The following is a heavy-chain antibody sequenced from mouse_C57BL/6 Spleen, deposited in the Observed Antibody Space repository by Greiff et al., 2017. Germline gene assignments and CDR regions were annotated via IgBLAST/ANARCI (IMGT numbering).Heavy chain of an antibody. J-gene: IGHJ2*01. CDR2: FSSGGGYN. Sequence: EVQGVESGGDLVKPGGSLKLSCAASGFTFSSYGMSWVRQTPDKRLGWVATFSSGGGYNYYPDSVKGRFTSSSDNAKNTLYLEMSSVKSEDTAMYYCARHGKSLYYFDYWGQGTTLTVSS. D-gene: IGHD2-1*01. V-gene: IGHV5-6*01. CDR3: ARHGKSLYYFDY. CDR1: GFTFSSYG.